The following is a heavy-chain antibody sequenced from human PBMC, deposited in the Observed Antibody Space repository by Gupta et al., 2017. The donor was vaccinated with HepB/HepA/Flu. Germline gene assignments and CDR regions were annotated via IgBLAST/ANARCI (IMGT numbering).Heavy chain of an antibody. CDR2: IYYSGST. CDR1: GGSISSGDYY. Sequence: QVQLQESGPGLVTPSQTLSLTCTVSGGSISSGDYYWSWIRQPPGKGLEWIGYIYYSGSTYYNPSLKSRVTISVDTSKNQFSLKLSSVTAADTAVYYCARDTTLLMRSGYYPQPLAFDYWGQGTLVTVSS. D-gene: IGHD3-3*01. J-gene: IGHJ4*02. CDR3: ARDTTLLMRSGYYPQPLAFDY. V-gene: IGHV4-30-4*01.